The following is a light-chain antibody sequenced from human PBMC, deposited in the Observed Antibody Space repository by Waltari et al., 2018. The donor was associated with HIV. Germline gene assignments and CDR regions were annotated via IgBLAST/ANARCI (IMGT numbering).Light chain of an antibody. V-gene: IGKV3-20*01. Sequence: DIVLTQSPGTLSLSPGAGTAPYCRASQSVDTSYLTWYQQRPGQAPRLLSYATSSRATGISDRFSGSGSGTDFTLTISGLEPEDFAVYYCQQYAVSPRTFGPGTKV. CDR3: QQYAVSPRT. J-gene: IGKJ1*01. CDR2: ATS. CDR1: QSVDTSY.